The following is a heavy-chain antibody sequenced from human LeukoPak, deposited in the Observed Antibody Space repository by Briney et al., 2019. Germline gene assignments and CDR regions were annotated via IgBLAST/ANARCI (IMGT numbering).Heavy chain of an antibody. V-gene: IGHV1-2*02. D-gene: IGHD3-10*01. J-gene: IGHJ6*03. Sequence: GASVKVSCKASGYTFTGYYMHWVRQAPGQGLEWMGWINPNSGGTNYAQKFQGRVTMTRDTSISTAYMELSRLRSDDTAVYYCASGGSGSSVRYYYYMDVWGKGTTVTVSS. CDR2: INPNSGGT. CDR3: ASGGSGSSVRYYYYMDV. CDR1: GYTFTGYY.